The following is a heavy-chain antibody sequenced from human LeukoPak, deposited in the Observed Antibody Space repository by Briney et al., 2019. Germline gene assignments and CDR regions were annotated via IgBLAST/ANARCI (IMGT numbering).Heavy chain of an antibody. CDR1: GFTFSSYA. CDR2: ISGSGGST. CDR3: AKDRRGVAGLWGFDY. V-gene: IGHV3-23*01. Sequence: GGSLRLSGAASGFTFSSYAMSWVRQAPGKGLEWVSAISGSGGSTYYADSVKGRFTISRDNSKNTLYLQMNGLRAEDTAVYYCAKDRRGVAGLWGFDYWGQGTLVTVSS. J-gene: IGHJ4*02. D-gene: IGHD6-19*01.